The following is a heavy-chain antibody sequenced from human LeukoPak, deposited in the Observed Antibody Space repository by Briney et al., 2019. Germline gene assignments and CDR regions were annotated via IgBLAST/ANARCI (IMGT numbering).Heavy chain of an antibody. J-gene: IGHJ5*02. CDR3: ARHVLWFGGSRAQNWFDP. CDR2: IYYSGST. CDR1: GGSISSYY. D-gene: IGHD3-10*01. V-gene: IGHV4-59*08. Sequence: SETLSLTCTVSGGSISSYYWSWIRQPPGKGLEWIGYIYYSGSTNYNPSLKSRVTISVDTSKNQFSLKLSSVTAADTAVYYCARHVLWFGGSRAQNWFDPWGQGTLVTVSS.